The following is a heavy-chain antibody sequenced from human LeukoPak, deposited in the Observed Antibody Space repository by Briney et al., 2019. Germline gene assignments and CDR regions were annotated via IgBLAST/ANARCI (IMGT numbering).Heavy chain of an antibody. CDR2: INPNSGGT. J-gene: IGHJ6*02. CDR1: GYTFTGYY. D-gene: IGHD5-12*01. CDR3: ARVVATIGYYYYGMDV. V-gene: IGHV1-2*02. Sequence: ASVKVSCKASGYTFTGYYMHWVRQAPGQGLEWMGWINPNSGGTSYAQKFQGRVTMTRDTSISTAYMELSRLRSDDTAVYYCARVVATIGYYYYGMDVWGQGTTVTVSS.